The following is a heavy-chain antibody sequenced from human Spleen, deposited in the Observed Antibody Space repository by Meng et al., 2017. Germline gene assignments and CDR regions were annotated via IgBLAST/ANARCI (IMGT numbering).Heavy chain of an antibody. CDR2: ISYVGTVK. V-gene: IGHV3-30*07. J-gene: IGHJ1*01. D-gene: IGHD3-22*01. Sequence: GESPKIHCAAPGFTFSGYAMHWVRQAPGKGLEGVALISYVGTVKYYADPVKGRFTISRDNTKDSLYLQMNSLRAEDTAVYYCARDPSYDSSSYYYMEYFQHWGQGTLVTVSS. CDR3: ARDPSYDSSSYYYMEYFQH. CDR1: GFTFSGYA.